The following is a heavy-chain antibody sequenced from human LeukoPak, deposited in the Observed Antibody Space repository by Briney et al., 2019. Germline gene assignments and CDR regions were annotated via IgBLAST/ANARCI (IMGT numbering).Heavy chain of an antibody. CDR3: ARGCGGGPGCYILDY. CDR2: ISYDGSNK. Sequence: PGGSRRLSCAASGFTFSSYAMHWVRQAPGKGLEWVAVISYDGSNKYYADSVKGRFTISRDNSKNTLYLQMNSLRGEDTAMYYCARGCGGGPGCYILDYWGQGTLVTVSS. D-gene: IGHD2-21*01. CDR1: GFTFSSYA. J-gene: IGHJ4*02. V-gene: IGHV3-30-3*01.